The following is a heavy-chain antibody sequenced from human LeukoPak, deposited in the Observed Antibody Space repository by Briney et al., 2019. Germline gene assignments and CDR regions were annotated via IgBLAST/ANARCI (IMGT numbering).Heavy chain of an antibody. CDR1: GYTFTGFY. V-gene: IGHV1-2*02. CDR3: AREAAGFMSGMDV. J-gene: IGHJ6*03. Sequence: RASVKVSCKTSGYTFTGFYMHWVRQAPGQGLEWMGWITPDRGGTNYAQKFQGRVTLTRDTSISTAYMELSSLRSDDTAVYYCAREAAGFMSGMDVWGKGTTVTVSS. D-gene: IGHD3-16*01. CDR2: ITPDRGGT.